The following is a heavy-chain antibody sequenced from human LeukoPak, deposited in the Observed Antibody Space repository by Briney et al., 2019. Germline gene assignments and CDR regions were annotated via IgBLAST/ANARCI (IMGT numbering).Heavy chain of an antibody. J-gene: IGHJ4*02. CDR2: ISISGDKT. D-gene: IGHD4-17*01. CDR3: AKEIRPNDY. CDR1: GFTFRSHA. Sequence: GGSLRLSCAASGFTFRSHAMTWVRQAPGKGLEWVSAISISGDKTYYTDSVKGWFTISRDNSKNTVYLQMNSLRPDDTAVYYCAKEIRPNDYWGQGTLVTVSS. V-gene: IGHV3-23*01.